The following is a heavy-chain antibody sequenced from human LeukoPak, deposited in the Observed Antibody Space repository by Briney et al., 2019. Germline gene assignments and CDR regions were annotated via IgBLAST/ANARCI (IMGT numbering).Heavy chain of an antibody. J-gene: IGHJ3*02. V-gene: IGHV4-39*07. Sequence: SETLSLTCTVSGGSISSSSYYWGWIRQPPGKGLEWIGSIYYSGSTYYNPSLKSRVTISVDTSKNQFSLKLSSVTAADTAVYYCARGIYYYDSSGDAFDIWGQGTMVTVSS. CDR3: ARGIYYYDSSGDAFDI. CDR1: GGSISSSSYY. D-gene: IGHD3-22*01. CDR2: IYYSGST.